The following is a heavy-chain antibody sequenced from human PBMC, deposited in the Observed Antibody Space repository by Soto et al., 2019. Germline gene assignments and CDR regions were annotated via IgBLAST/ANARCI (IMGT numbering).Heavy chain of an antibody. CDR2: IKQDGSEK. D-gene: IGHD3-3*01. CDR1: GFTFSSYW. J-gene: IGHJ4*02. Sequence: LSLTCAASGFTFSSYWMSWVRQAPGKGLEWVANIKQDGSEKYYVDSVKGRFTISRDNAKNSLYLQMNSLRAEDTAVYYCARDLEAIFGVVSPFDYWGQGTLVTVSS. CDR3: ARDLEAIFGVVSPFDY. V-gene: IGHV3-7*01.